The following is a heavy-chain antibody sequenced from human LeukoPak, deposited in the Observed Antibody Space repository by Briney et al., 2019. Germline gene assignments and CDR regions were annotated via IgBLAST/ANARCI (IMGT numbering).Heavy chain of an antibody. CDR1: GFTFSSYS. J-gene: IGHJ4*02. CDR2: ISSSSTYI. Sequence: PGGSLRLSCAASGFTFSSYSMNWVRQAPGKGLEWVSSISSSSTYIYYVDSVKGRFTVSRDNAKNSLYLQMNSLRAEDTAVYYCARDPYSGLFDYWGQGTLVTVSS. CDR3: ARDPYSGLFDY. V-gene: IGHV3-21*01. D-gene: IGHD4-11*01.